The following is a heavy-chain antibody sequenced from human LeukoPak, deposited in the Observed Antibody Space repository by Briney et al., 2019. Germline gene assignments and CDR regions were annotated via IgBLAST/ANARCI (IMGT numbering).Heavy chain of an antibody. J-gene: IGHJ4*02. CDR2: INPEGSEK. V-gene: IGHV3-7*01. CDR3: ARDLAYSRLDY. CDR1: GLTFSSSW. Sequence: GGSLRLSCAVSGLTFSSSWMDWVRQAPGKGLEWVASINPEGSEKYSADCVKGRFTISRDNAKNSLYLQMDSLRVEDTAFYYCARDLAYSRLDYWGQGMLVTVSS. D-gene: IGHD5-18*01.